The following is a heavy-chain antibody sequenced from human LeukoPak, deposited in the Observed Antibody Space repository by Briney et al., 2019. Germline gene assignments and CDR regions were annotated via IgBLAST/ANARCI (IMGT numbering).Heavy chain of an antibody. CDR1: GFTFSSYA. CDR3: AKDLDYTTYRYYIDY. V-gene: IGHV3-23*01. J-gene: IGHJ4*02. D-gene: IGHD4-11*01. CDR2: IGAGGDFT. Sequence: PGGSLTLSCTASGFTFSSYAMNWLRQAPGKGLEWVSGIGAGGDFTYYAASVKGRFTIFRDNSRNTLYLQMNSMSADDTAVYYCAKDLDYTTYRYYIDYWGQGTLVTVSS.